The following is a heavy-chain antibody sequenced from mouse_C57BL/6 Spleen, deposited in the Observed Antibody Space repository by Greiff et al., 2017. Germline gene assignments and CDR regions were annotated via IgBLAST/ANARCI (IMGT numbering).Heavy chain of an antibody. J-gene: IGHJ2*01. Sequence: VQLQQSGPALVKPGASAKISCKASVYSFTYSNMNWVKQSNGKILEWIGVINPNYGTTSSNQKFKGKATLTVDQSSSTAYMQLNSLTSEDSAVYYCVLFITTVVATRNFECWCPGSTLPVAS. CDR1: VYSFTYSN. CDR3: VLFITTVVATRNFEC. V-gene: IGHV1-39*01. D-gene: IGHD1-1*01. CDR2: INPNYGTT.